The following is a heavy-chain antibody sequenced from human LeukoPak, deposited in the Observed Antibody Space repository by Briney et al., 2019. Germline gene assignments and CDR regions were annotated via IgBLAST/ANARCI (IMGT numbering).Heavy chain of an antibody. Sequence: GESLKISCKGSGYSFTSYWIGWVRQMPGKGLEWMGIIYPGDSDTRYSPSFQAQVTISADKSISTAYLQSSSLKASDTAMYYCARLSPGTTGTIPNYYYYYGMDVWGQGTTVTVSS. D-gene: IGHD1-1*01. J-gene: IGHJ6*02. CDR2: IYPGDSDT. CDR1: GYSFTSYW. V-gene: IGHV5-51*01. CDR3: ARLSPGTTGTIPNYYYYYGMDV.